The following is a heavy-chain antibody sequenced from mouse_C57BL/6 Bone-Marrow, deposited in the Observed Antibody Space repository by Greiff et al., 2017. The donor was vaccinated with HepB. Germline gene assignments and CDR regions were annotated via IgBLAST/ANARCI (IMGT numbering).Heavy chain of an antibody. V-gene: IGHV5-4*01. CDR1: GFTFSSYA. Sequence: EVQVVESGGGLVKPGGSLKLSCAASGFTFSSYAMSWVRQTPEKRLEWVATISDGGSYTYYPDNVKGRFTISRDNAKNNLYLQMSHLKSEDTAMYYCARDYYDFDYWGQGTTLTVSS. CDR3: ARDYYDFDY. J-gene: IGHJ2*01. CDR2: ISDGGSYT. D-gene: IGHD2-4*01.